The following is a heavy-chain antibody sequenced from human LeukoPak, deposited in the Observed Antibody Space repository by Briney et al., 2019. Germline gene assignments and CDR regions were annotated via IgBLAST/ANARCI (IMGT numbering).Heavy chain of an antibody. CDR3: ARAVLRYFDWLSPNDY. J-gene: IGHJ4*02. CDR2: INPNSGGT. D-gene: IGHD3-9*01. Sequence: GASVKVSCKASGYTFTGYYMHWVRQAPGQGLEWMGWINPNSGGTNYAQKFQGRVTMTRDTSISTAYKELSRLRSDDTAVYYCARAVLRYFDWLSPNDYWGQGTLVTVSS. CDR1: GYTFTGYY. V-gene: IGHV1-2*02.